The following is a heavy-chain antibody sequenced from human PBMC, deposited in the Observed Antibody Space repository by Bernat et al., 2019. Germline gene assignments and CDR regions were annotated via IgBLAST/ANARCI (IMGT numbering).Heavy chain of an antibody. CDR2: VSYSGTT. Sequence: QLQVQESGPGLVKPSETLSLTCTVSGGPISSNRFYWGWIRQPPGKGLEWIGSVSYSGTTNYNPSLKSRVAISIDTSKNQFTLRLSSVTAADTAVYYCARPSGHCSSGSCSVFDYWGQGTLVTVSS. J-gene: IGHJ4*02. D-gene: IGHD2-15*01. V-gene: IGHV4-39*01. CDR1: GGPISSNRFY. CDR3: ARPSGHCSSGSCSVFDY.